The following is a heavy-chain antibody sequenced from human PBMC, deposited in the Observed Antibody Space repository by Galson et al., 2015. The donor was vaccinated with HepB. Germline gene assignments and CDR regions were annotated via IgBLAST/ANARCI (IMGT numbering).Heavy chain of an antibody. Sequence: SVKVSCKASGYTFISYGISWVRQAPGQGLEWMGWISTYNGDTNYAQKLQGRVTMTTDTSTSTAYMELRSLRSDDTAVYYCARGGENFGDYGIEYNWCDPWGQGTLVTVSS. CDR3: ARGGENFGDYGIEYNWCDP. V-gene: IGHV1-18*01. CDR1: GYTFISYG. CDR2: ISTYNGDT. D-gene: IGHD4-17*01. J-gene: IGHJ5*02.